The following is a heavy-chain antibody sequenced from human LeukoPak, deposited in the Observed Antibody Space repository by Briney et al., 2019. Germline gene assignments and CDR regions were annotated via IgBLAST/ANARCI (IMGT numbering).Heavy chain of an antibody. Sequence: SQTLSLTCTVSGGSISSYYWSWIRQPPGKGLEWIGYIYYSGSTNYNPSLKSRVTISVDTSKNQFSLKLTSVTAADTAVYYCARGVSGDYVTSWGQGTLVTVSS. CDR2: IYYSGST. CDR3: ARGVSGDYVTS. D-gene: IGHD4-17*01. V-gene: IGHV4-59*01. CDR1: GGSISSYY. J-gene: IGHJ4*02.